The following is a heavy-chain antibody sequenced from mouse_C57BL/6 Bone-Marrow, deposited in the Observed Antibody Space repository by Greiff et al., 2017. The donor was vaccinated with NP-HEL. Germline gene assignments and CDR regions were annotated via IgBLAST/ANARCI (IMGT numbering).Heavy chain of an antibody. CDR2: IYPGSGNT. J-gene: IGHJ4*01. D-gene: IGHD1-2*01. CDR3: ARDGGMDY. V-gene: IGHV1-76*01. Sequence: QVQLQQSGAELVRPGASVKLSCKASGYTFTDYYINWVKQRPGQGLEWIARIYPGSGNTYYNEKFKGKATLTAEKSSSTAYMQLSSLTSEDSAVYFCARDGGMDYWGQGTSVTVSS. CDR1: GYTFTDYY.